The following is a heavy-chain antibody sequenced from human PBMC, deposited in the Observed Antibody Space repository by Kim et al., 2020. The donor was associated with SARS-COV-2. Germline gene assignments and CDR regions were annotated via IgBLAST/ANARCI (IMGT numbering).Heavy chain of an antibody. Sequence: GGSLRLSCAASGFSFSDYSMTWIRQAPGTGMEWLAYINRDGTAIKYADSVNGRFTISRDNAKKSLSLQMNSLTPEDTAVYYCVREPASWGQGTLVTVSS. J-gene: IGHJ5*02. CDR1: GFSFSDYS. CDR2: INRDGTAI. V-gene: IGHV3-11*01. CDR3: VREPAS.